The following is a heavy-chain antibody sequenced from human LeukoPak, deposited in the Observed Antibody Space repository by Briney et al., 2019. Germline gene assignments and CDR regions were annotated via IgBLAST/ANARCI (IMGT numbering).Heavy chain of an antibody. CDR1: GFTFSSYA. Sequence: GGSLRLSCAASGFTFSSYAMSWVRQAPGKGLEWVSAISGSGGSTYYADSVKGRFTISRDNSKNTLYLQMNSLRAEDTAVYYCAKGHYDFWSGYQNQMYYFDYWGQGTLVTVSS. D-gene: IGHD3-3*01. V-gene: IGHV3-23*01. CDR3: AKGHYDFWSGYQNQMYYFDY. CDR2: ISGSGGST. J-gene: IGHJ4*02.